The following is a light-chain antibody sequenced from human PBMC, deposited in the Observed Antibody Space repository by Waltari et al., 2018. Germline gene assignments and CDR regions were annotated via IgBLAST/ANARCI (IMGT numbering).Light chain of an antibody. CDR2: GAS. J-gene: IGKJ4*01. V-gene: IGKV1-12*01. Sequence: IQMNQSPSSVSASVGDRVTVTCRASQGINSWLAWYQQKPGRAPKLLIYGASSLQSGVPSRFSGSGSGTDFTLTISSLQPDDFATYYCQQAASFPLTFGGGTKVEIK. CDR1: QGINSW. CDR3: QQAASFPLT.